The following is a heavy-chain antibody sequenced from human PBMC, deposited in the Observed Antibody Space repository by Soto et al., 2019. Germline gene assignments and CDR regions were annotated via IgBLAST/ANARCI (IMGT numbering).Heavy chain of an antibody. CDR1: GGSISSSNW. CDR2: IYHSGST. D-gene: IGHD3-16*01. Sequence: NLRETLSLTCAVSGGSISSSNWWSWVRQPPGKGLEWIGEIYHSGSTNYNPSLKSRVTISVDKSNNQFSLTLSSVTAADTAVYYCAMVDLYVTPTPQDVWGQGTTVTVSS. V-gene: IGHV4-4*03. J-gene: IGHJ6*02. CDR3: AMVDLYVTPTPQDV.